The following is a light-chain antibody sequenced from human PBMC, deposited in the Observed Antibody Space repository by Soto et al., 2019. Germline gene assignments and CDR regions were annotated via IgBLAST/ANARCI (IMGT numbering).Light chain of an antibody. CDR2: VTS. Sequence: DIQMTQSPASLSASVGDRVTITCRASESIGSFLNWYQQKPGKAPKFLTYVTSSVQSDVPSRFQDSGSRTHVTLTINSRQPEDFATYSCQQSFAKPFTCGQGTTLEIK. CDR3: QQSFAKPFT. J-gene: IGKJ2*01. CDR1: ESIGSF. V-gene: IGKV1-39*01.